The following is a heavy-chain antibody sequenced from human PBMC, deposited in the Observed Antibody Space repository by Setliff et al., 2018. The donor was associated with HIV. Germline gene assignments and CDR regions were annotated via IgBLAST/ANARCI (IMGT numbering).Heavy chain of an antibody. V-gene: IGHV3-49*04. J-gene: IGHJ3*02. CDR1: GFTFGDYA. CDR3: ILLGMHGAFDI. CDR2: IRSKAYGGTT. Sequence: GGSLRLSCTSSGFTFGDYAMSWVRQAPGKGLEWVGFIRSKAYGGTTQYAASVKGRFTISRDDSKSITYLQMNGLKSEDTAMYYCILLGMHGAFDIWGQGTMVTVSS. D-gene: IGHD7-27*01.